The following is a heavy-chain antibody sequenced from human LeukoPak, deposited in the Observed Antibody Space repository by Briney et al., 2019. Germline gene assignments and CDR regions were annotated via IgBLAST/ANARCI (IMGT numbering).Heavy chain of an antibody. V-gene: IGHV4-4*02. D-gene: IGHD6-19*01. CDR3: ARGNIAVAGLFDY. CDR2: IYHSGST. Sequence: SGTLSLTCAVSGGSISSSNWWSWVRQPPGKGLEWIGEIYHSGSTNYNPSLKSRVTISVDKSQTQFSLKLTSVTAADTAVYYCARGNIAVAGLFDYWGQGTLVTVSS. J-gene: IGHJ4*02. CDR1: GGSISSSNW.